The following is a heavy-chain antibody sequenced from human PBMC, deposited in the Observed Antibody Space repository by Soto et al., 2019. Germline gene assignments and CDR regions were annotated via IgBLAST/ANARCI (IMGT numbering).Heavy chain of an antibody. CDR2: IIPIFGTA. CDR1: GGTFSSYA. J-gene: IGHJ6*02. V-gene: IGHV1-69*13. D-gene: IGHD6-13*01. CDR3: ATRGIAAQSYYYYGMDV. Sequence: ASVKVSCKASGGTFSSYAISWVRQAHGQGLEWMGGIIPIFGTANYAQKFQGRVTITADESTSTAYMELSSLRSEDTAVYYCATRGIAAQSYYYYGMDVWGQGTTVTVSS.